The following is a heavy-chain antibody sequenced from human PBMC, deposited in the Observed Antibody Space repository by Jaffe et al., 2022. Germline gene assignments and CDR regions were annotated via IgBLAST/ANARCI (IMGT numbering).Heavy chain of an antibody. V-gene: IGHV4-38-2*02. J-gene: IGHJ4*02. CDR1: GYSISSGHY. Sequence: QVQLQESGPGLVKPSETLSLTCTVSGYSISSGHYWGWIRQPPGKGLEWIGSIYQSGSTYYNPSLKSRVTISVDTSKNQFSLNLSSVTAADTAVYYCARDGGGTYRGWFDYWGQGTLVTVSS. D-gene: IGHD1-26*01. CDR2: IYQSGST. CDR3: ARDGGGTYRGWFDY.